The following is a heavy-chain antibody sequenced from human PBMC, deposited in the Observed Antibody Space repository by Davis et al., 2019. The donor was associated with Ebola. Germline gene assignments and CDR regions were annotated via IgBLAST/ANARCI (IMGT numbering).Heavy chain of an antibody. CDR3: ARARGALWFDP. CDR1: GGSFSGYY. CDR2: INHSGST. Sequence: SETLSLTCAVYGGSFSGYYWSWIRQPPGKGLEWIGEINHSGSTNYNPSLKSRVTISVDTSKNQFSLKLSSVTAADTAVYYCARARGALWFDPWGQGTLVTVSS. V-gene: IGHV4-34*01. J-gene: IGHJ5*02. D-gene: IGHD3-10*01.